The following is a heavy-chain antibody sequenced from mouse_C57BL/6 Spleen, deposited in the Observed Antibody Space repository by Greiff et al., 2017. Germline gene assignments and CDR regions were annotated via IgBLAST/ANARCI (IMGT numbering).Heavy chain of an antibody. J-gene: IGHJ3*01. CDR3: AREGITGGFAY. Sequence: VQLQQPGAELVKPGASVKLSCKASGYTFTSYWMHWVKQRPGQGLEWIGMIHPNSGSTNYNEKFKSKATLTVDKSSSTAYMQLSSLTSEDSAVYYCAREGITGGFAYWGQGTLVTVSA. D-gene: IGHD1-1*01. CDR1: GYTFTSYW. CDR2: IHPNSGST. V-gene: IGHV1-64*01.